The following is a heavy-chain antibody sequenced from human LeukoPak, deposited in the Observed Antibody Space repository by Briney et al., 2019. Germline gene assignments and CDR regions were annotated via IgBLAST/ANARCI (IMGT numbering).Heavy chain of an antibody. J-gene: IGHJ4*02. Sequence: GGSLRLSCAASGFTFDDYAMPWVRHAPGKGLEWVSGISWNSGSIGYADSVKGRFTISRDNAKNSLYLQMNSLRAEDTALYYCAKGVLLWFGELGYWGQGTLVTVSS. CDR2: ISWNSGSI. V-gene: IGHV3-9*01. CDR1: GFTFDDYA. CDR3: AKGVLLWFGELGY. D-gene: IGHD3-10*01.